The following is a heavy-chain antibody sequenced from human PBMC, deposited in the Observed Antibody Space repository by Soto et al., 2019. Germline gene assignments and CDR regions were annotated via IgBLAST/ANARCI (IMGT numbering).Heavy chain of an antibody. Sequence: ASVKVSCKASGYTFTGYYMHWVRQAPGQGLEWMGWISAYNGNTNYAQKLQGRVTMTTDTSTSTAYMELRSLRSDDTAVYYCASIGGYGYSFDYXGQGTLVPVSS. CDR2: ISAYNGNT. CDR3: ASIGGYGYSFDY. CDR1: GYTFTGYY. V-gene: IGHV1-18*04. J-gene: IGHJ4*02. D-gene: IGHD3-22*01.